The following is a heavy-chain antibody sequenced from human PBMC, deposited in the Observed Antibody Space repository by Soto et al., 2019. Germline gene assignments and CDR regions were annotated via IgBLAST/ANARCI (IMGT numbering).Heavy chain of an antibody. CDR1: GGSISSYY. D-gene: IGHD1-26*01. V-gene: IGHV4-59*08. J-gene: IGHJ4*02. CDR2: MHYSGSS. CDR3: ARRGRYPYFDY. Sequence: SETLSLTCTVSGGSISSYYWSWIRQPPGKGLEWIGYMHYSGSSNYNPFLKSRVTISVDTSKNQFSLKLSSVTAADTAVYYCARRGRYPYFDYWGQGTLVTVSS.